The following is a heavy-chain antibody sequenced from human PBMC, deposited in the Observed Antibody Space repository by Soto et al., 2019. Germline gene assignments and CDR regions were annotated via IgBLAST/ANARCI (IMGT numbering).Heavy chain of an antibody. CDR1: GGSISSGGYY. Sequence: SETLSLTCTVSGGSISSGGYYWSWIRQHPGKGLEWIGYIYYRGSTYYNQSLKSRVTISVDTSKNQFSLKLSSVTAADTAVYYCARAIVVVPAAIGWNNWFDPWGQGTLVTVSS. V-gene: IGHV4-31*03. J-gene: IGHJ5*02. D-gene: IGHD2-2*01. CDR3: ARAIVVVPAAIGWNNWFDP. CDR2: IYYRGST.